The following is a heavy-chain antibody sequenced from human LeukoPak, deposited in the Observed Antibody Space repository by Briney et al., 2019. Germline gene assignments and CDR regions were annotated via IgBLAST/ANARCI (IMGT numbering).Heavy chain of an antibody. CDR3: ARVGYFYGSGSQTGGYLDY. J-gene: IGHJ4*02. CDR2: INPNGGGR. CDR1: GYTFTGYY. V-gene: IGHV1-2*02. Sequence: ASVKVSCRASGYTFTGYYLHWVRQAPGQGLEWMGWINPNGGGREYAQKFQGRVNMTRDTAISTAYMELSSLTFDDTAIYYCARVGYFYGSGSQTGGYLDYWGQGTLVTVSS. D-gene: IGHD3-10*01.